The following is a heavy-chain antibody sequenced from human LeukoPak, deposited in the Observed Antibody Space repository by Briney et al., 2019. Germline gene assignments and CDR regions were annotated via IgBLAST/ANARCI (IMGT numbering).Heavy chain of an antibody. J-gene: IGHJ2*01. CDR1: GGSISSYY. V-gene: IGHV4-59*08. Sequence: SETLSLTCTVSGGSISSYYWSWIRQPPGKGLEWIGYIYYSGSTNYNPSLKSRVTISVDTSKNQFSLKLSSVTAADTAVYYCARQGYSSKKWYFDLWGRGTLVTVSS. CDR3: ARQGYSSKKWYFDL. CDR2: IYYSGST. D-gene: IGHD6-13*01.